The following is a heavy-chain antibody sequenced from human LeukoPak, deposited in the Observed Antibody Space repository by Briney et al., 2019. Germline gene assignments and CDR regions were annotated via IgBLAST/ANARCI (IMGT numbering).Heavy chain of an antibody. CDR1: GFTFSSYS. CDR3: ARTSQNSARPYYYYYYYMDV. Sequence: PGGSLRLSCAASGFTFSSYSMNWVRQAPGKGLEWVSYISSSSSTIYYADSVKGRFTISRDNAKNSLYLQMNSLRAEDTAVYYCARTSQNSARPYYYYYYYMDVWGKGTTVTVSS. J-gene: IGHJ6*03. D-gene: IGHD6-6*01. V-gene: IGHV3-48*04. CDR2: ISSSSSTI.